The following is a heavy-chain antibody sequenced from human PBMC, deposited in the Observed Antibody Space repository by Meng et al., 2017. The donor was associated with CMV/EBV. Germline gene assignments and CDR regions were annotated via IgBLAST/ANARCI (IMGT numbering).Heavy chain of an antibody. J-gene: IGHJ6*02. D-gene: IGHD3-3*01. V-gene: IGHV1-18*01. CDR3: ARGAPIFGVVIAWRGYYGMDV. CDR2: ISDHSRNT. Sequence: ASVKVSCKASGYSFSTFGITWVRQAPGQGLEWMGWISDHSRNTNYAQKLQGRVTMTTDTSTSTAYMELRSLRSDDTAVYYCARGAPIFGVVIAWRGYYGMDVWGQGTTVTVSS. CDR1: GYSFSTFG.